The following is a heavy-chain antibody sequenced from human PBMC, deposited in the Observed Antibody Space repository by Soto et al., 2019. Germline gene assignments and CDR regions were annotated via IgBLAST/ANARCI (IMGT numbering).Heavy chain of an antibody. J-gene: IGHJ4*02. Sequence: GGSLRLSCAASGFTFSNYAMSWIRQAPGKGLEWVSTIREIVNTYYADSVRGRFATSRVNSENTLYLQMSSLRAEDTAVYYCAKQQMGVIRALDYWGQGTLVTVSS. CDR3: AKQQMGVIRALDY. V-gene: IGHV3-23*01. CDR2: IREIVNT. CDR1: GFTFSNYA. D-gene: IGHD1-26*01.